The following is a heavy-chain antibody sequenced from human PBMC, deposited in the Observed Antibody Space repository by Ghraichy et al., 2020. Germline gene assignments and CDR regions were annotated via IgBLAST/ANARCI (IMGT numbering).Heavy chain of an antibody. CDR2: ISYDGSNK. D-gene: IGHD6-19*01. Sequence: GGSLRLSCAASGFTFSNYYMHWVRQTPGKGLQWVAVISYDGSNKYYADSVKGRFTISRDDSKNTLYLQMNSLRAEDTAVYYCARDPPVPGDVAFWGQGNLVIVSS. V-gene: IGHV3-30*03. CDR3: ARDPPVPGDVAF. J-gene: IGHJ4*02. CDR1: GFTFSNYY.